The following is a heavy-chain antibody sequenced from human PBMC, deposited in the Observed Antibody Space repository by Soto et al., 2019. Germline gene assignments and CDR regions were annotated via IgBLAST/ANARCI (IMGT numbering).Heavy chain of an antibody. Sequence: GGSLRLSCAASGFTFSSNGMHWVRQAPGKGLEWVAVISYDGSNKYYADSVKGRFTISRDNSKNTLYLQMNSLRAEDTAVYYCAKVFSTNTAMVPYYFDYWGQGTLVTVSS. V-gene: IGHV3-30*18. CDR2: ISYDGSNK. J-gene: IGHJ4*02. D-gene: IGHD5-18*01. CDR1: GFTFSSNG. CDR3: AKVFSTNTAMVPYYFDY.